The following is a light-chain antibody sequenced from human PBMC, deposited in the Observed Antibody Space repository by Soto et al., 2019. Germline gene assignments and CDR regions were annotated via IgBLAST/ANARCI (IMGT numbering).Light chain of an antibody. J-gene: IGKJ1*01. CDR1: QNIRSW. CDR2: DAS. V-gene: IGKV1-5*01. CDR3: QQYNSYSWT. Sequence: DIQMTQSPSTLSASVGDRVTITCRASQNIRSWLAWYQQEPGKAPKFLIYDASSLESGVPSRFSGSGSETEFTLTISGLQPDDFATYYCQQYNSYSWTFGQGTKV.